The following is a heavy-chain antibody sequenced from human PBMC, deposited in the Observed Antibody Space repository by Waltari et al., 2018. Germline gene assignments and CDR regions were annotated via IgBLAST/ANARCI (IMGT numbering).Heavy chain of an antibody. Sequence: EVQLVESGGGLIQPGGSLSRSWAVSGLTFSIYSMNWVRQTPEKGLEWVSYISSTSSSMYYADSVKGRFIISRDNAKKSVYLQMNRLRVDDSAVYYCASGQDGTSFVLSFWGQGTKVTISS. V-gene: IGHV3-48*01. CDR2: ISSTSSSM. CDR3: ASGQDGTSFVLSF. J-gene: IGHJ3*01. D-gene: IGHD3-16*01. CDR1: GLTFSIYS.